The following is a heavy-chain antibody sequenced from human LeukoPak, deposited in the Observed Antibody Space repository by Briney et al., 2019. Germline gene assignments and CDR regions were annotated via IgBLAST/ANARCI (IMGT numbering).Heavy chain of an antibody. CDR1: GFTFSSYL. V-gene: IGHV3-7*01. J-gene: IGHJ5*02. CDR2: IKQDGSEK. Sequence: GGSLRLSCAASGFTFSSYLMSWVRQAPGKGLEWVANIKQDGSEKYYVDSVKGRFTISRDNAKNSLYLQMNSLRAEDTAVYYCAREYNWFDPWGQGNLVTVSS. CDR3: AREYNWFDP.